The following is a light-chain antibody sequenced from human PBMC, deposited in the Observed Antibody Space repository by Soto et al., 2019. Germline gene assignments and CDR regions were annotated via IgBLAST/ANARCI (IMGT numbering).Light chain of an antibody. Sequence: QSALTQPRSGSGSPGQSVAISCTGTSSDVGGYNYVSWYQQHPGKAPKLMIYDVTKRPSGVPDRFSASKSGNTASLTISGLQPDDEADYYCCSYAGSYSYVFGTGTQVTVL. CDR2: DVT. CDR1: SSDVGGYNY. V-gene: IGLV2-11*01. J-gene: IGLJ1*01. CDR3: CSYAGSYSYV.